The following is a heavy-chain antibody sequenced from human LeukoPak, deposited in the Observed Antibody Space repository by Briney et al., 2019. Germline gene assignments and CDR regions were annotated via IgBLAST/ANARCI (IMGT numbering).Heavy chain of an antibody. V-gene: IGHV3-11*01. CDR3: ATKAREAPE. CDR1: GFTFSDYY. D-gene: IGHD1/OR15-1a*01. J-gene: IGHJ4*01. Sequence: PGGSLRLSCATSGFTFSDYYMSWIRQAPGKGLEWPSYISGDGGDINYADSVGGRFTVSRDNAKNALYLQMNSLRVEDTAIYYCATKAREAPEWGQGTLVTVSS. CDR2: ISGDGGDI.